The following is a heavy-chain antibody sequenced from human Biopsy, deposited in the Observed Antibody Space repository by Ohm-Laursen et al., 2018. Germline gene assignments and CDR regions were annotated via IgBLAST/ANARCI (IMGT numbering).Heavy chain of an antibody. CDR2: ISSSGSFI. J-gene: IGHJ6*02. CDR1: GFTFSPYS. CDR3: GRGQTVAPGYYGMDV. Sequence: GSLRLSCTASGFTFSPYSMNWVRQAPGQGLERVSSISSSGSFIYFADSVKGRFTISRDNARNSLYLQMNSLRAEDTAVYYCGRGQTVAPGYYGMDVWGQGTTVTVSS. D-gene: IGHD4-17*01. V-gene: IGHV3-21*01.